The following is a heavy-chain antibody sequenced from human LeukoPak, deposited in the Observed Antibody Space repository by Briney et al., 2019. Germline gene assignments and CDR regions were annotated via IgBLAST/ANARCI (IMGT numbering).Heavy chain of an antibody. CDR3: ARERITMVRGEGWFDP. CDR2: INPNSGGT. J-gene: IGHJ5*02. CDR1: GYTFTGYY. Sequence: ASVNVSCKASGYTFTGYYMHWVRQAPGQGLEWMGWINPNSGGTNYAQKFQGRVTMTRDTSISTAYMELSRLRSDDTAVYYCARERITMVRGEGWFDPWGQGTLVTVSS. V-gene: IGHV1-2*02. D-gene: IGHD3-10*01.